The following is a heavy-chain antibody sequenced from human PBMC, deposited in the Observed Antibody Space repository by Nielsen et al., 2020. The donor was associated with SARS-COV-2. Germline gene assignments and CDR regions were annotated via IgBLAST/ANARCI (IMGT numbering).Heavy chain of an antibody. CDR3: ARGSSTTDAFDI. Sequence: GESLKISCAASGFTFSSCSMNWVRQAPGKGLEWVSSISSSSSYIYYADSVKGRFTISRDNAKNSLYLQMNSLRAEDTAVYYCARGSSTTDAFDIWGQGTMVTVSS. CDR2: ISSSSSYI. D-gene: IGHD2-2*01. CDR1: GFTFSSCS. J-gene: IGHJ3*02. V-gene: IGHV3-21*01.